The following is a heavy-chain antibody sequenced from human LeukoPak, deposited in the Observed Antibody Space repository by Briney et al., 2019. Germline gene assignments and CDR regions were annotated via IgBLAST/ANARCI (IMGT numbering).Heavy chain of an antibody. V-gene: IGHV3-30*18. Sequence: PGGSLRLSCAASGFTVSTNCMTWVRQAPGKGLEWVAVLPHDGSNIYYADSVKGRFTISRDNSKNTLSLQMNSLRPEDTAVYYCAKELTYYGSLIDYWGQGTLVIVSS. CDR3: AKELTYYGSLIDY. J-gene: IGHJ4*02. D-gene: IGHD3-16*01. CDR1: GFTVSTNC. CDR2: LPHDGSNI.